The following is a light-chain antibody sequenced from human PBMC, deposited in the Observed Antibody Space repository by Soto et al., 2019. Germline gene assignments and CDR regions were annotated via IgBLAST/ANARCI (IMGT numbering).Light chain of an antibody. CDR2: GTS. Sequence: EIALTQSPGTLSLSPLDRATLSCSPSQSVSSNYLTWYQQKPGQAPRLLLYGTSSRAAGIPARFSGSGSGTDFTLTISRLEPEDFAVYYCQQYNNWPPITFGQGTRLEI. V-gene: IGKV3-20*01. CDR1: QSVSSNY. CDR3: QQYNNWPPIT. J-gene: IGKJ5*01.